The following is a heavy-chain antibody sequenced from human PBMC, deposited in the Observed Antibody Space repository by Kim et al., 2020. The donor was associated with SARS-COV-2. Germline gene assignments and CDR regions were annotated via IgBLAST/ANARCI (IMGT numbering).Heavy chain of an antibody. D-gene: IGHD6-19*01. Sequence: TKYPQKSRGRVTITRDTTASTAYMELSSLRSEDTAVYYCARGSGWAFDYWGQGTLVTVAS. CDR3: ARGSGWAFDY. J-gene: IGHJ4*02. V-gene: IGHV1-3*01. CDR2: T.